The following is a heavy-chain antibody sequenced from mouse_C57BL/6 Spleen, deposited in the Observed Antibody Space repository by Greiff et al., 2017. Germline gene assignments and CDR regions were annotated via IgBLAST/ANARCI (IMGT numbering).Heavy chain of an antibody. V-gene: IGHV1-18*01. Sequence: VQLQQSGPELVKPGASVKIPCKASGYTFTDYNMDWVKQSHGKSLEWIGDINPNHGGTIYNQKFKGKATLTVDKYSSTAYMELRSLTSEDTAVYYCARSDYDGYYVGNAMDYWGQGTSVTVSS. CDR1: GYTFTDYN. CDR3: ARSDYDGYYVGNAMDY. CDR2: INPNHGGT. D-gene: IGHD2-3*01. J-gene: IGHJ4*01.